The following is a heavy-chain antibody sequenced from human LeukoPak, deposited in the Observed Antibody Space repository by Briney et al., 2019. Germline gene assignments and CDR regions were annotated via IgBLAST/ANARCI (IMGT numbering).Heavy chain of an antibody. CDR3: ARARSKKYSSSWYSLGY. CDR1: GYTFTSYG. J-gene: IGHJ4*02. D-gene: IGHD6-13*01. CDR2: ISAYNGNT. V-gene: IGHV1-18*04. Sequence: GASVTVSCKASGYTFTSYGISWVRQAPGQGLEWMGWISAYNGNTNYAQKLQGRVTMTTDTSTSTAYMELRSLRSDDTAVYYCARARSKKYSSSWYSLGYWGQGTLVTVSS.